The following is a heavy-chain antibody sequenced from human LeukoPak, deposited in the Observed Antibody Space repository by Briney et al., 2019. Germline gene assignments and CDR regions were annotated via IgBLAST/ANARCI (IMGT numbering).Heavy chain of an antibody. CDR1: GFTFSSYA. J-gene: IGHJ4*02. CDR2: ISYDGSEK. Sequence: GGSLRLSCAASGFTFSSYAIHWVRQAPGKGLEWVAVISYDGSEKYYADSVKGRFTISRDNSKNTLYLQMNSLRAEDTAVYYCAKEGYSSGWYPQNFDYWGQGTLITVSS. CDR3: AKEGYSSGWYPQNFDY. V-gene: IGHV3-30-3*01. D-gene: IGHD6-19*01.